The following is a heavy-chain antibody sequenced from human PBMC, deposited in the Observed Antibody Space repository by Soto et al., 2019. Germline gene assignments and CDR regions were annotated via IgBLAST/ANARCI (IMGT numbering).Heavy chain of an antibody. J-gene: IGHJ3*02. Sequence: EVQLLESGGGLVQPGGSLRLSCAASGFTFSSYAMSWVRQAPGKGLEWVSAISGSGGSTYYADSVKGRFTISRDNSKNTLYLQMNSLRAEDTAVYHCAKDRSYDYIWGSYRPLDAFDIWGQGTMVTVSS. CDR3: AKDRSYDYIWGSYRPLDAFDI. V-gene: IGHV3-23*01. CDR2: ISGSGGST. CDR1: GFTFSSYA. D-gene: IGHD3-16*02.